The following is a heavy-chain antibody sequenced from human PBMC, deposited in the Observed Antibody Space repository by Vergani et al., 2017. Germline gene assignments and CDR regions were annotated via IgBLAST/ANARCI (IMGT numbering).Heavy chain of an antibody. Sequence: QVQLEESGPGLVKPSETLSLTCTVSGGSFNTYYWSWIRQSPGKGLEWIGYIYSTGSTNYNPSLNSRVTMSVETSKNQFSLKLRSVTAADTAVYFCARVMDRDEASTGYRLEGMDIWGQGTTVTISS. D-gene: IGHD3-9*01. CDR2: IYSTGST. CDR3: ARVMDRDEASTGYRLEGMDI. V-gene: IGHV4-59*13. J-gene: IGHJ6*02. CDR1: GGSFNTYY.